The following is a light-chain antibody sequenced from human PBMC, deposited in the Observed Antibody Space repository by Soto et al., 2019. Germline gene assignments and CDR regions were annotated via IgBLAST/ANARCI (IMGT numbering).Light chain of an antibody. CDR1: SSDVGSYNL. Sequence: QSALTQPASVSGSPGQSITISCTGTSSDVGSYNLVSWYQQHSGKAPKLMISEDSKRPSGVSNRFSGSKSGNTASLTISGLQAEDEADYYCSSYAGSTTYVVFGGGTKLTVL. V-gene: IGLV2-23*01. J-gene: IGLJ2*01. CDR2: EDS. CDR3: SSYAGSTTYVV.